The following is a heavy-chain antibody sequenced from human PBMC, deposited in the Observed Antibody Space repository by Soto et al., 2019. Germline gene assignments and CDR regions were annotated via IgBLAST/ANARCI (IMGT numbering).Heavy chain of an antibody. CDR3: ARLDAVSSSCHFDY. V-gene: IGHV4-61*08. CDR2: IYYTGST. Sequence: QVQLQESGPGLVKPSETLSLTCSVSGGFVSSDAYYLRWIRQPQGKGLEWMAYIYYTGSTNSNPSPQSRVTISVDTSKNQFSLRLGSGTAAVRAVYSCARLDAVSSSCHFDYWGQGALVNVSS. CDR1: GGFVSSDAYY. J-gene: IGHJ4*02. D-gene: IGHD2-2*01.